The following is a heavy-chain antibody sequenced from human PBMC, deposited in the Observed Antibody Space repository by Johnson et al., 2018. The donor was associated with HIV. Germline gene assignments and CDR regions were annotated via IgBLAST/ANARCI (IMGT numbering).Heavy chain of an antibody. CDR3: CTDGRWFGVPSFDI. CDR1: GFTFSSYW. D-gene: IGHD3-10*01. V-gene: IGHV3-15*01. CDR2: IKSKSDGGTT. Sequence: VQLVESGGGLVQPGGSLRLSCAASGFTFSSYWMSWVRQAPGKGLAWVGRIKSKSDGGTTDYVGPAKGKFTISRDDSKNTRYLEMNSLKIEDPAVYYCCTDGRWFGVPSFDIWCQVSMFSCSS. J-gene: IGHJ3*02.